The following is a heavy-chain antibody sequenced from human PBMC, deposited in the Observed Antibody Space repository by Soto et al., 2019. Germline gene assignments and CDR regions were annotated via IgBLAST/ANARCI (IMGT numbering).Heavy chain of an antibody. V-gene: IGHV3-30*03. CDR1: EFTFKSYG. D-gene: IGHD2-2*01. CDR3: ARDSYRGDVVLTPAPYGNDY. CDR2: ISFDGNRK. Sequence: GGSLRLSCAASEFTFKSYGMHWVRQAPGKGLAWVAVISFDGNRKHYADSVRGRFTISRDNSKNTLYLQMNSLRTEDTAIYYCARDSYRGDVVLTPAPYGNDYWGRGXLVTVPS. J-gene: IGHJ4*02.